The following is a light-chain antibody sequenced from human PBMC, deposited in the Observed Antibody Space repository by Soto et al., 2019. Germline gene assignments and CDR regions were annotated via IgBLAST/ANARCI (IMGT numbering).Light chain of an antibody. CDR3: LQHNTYPLS. Sequence: DIQMTQSPSSLSASVGNRVTITCRASQGIGNDLAWYQQKPGKAPKLLIYLASSLETGVPSRFRGGGSGTEFTLAISSLQPEDFATYYCLQHNTYPLSFGGGTKVEIK. CDR2: LAS. CDR1: QGIGND. V-gene: IGKV1-17*01. J-gene: IGKJ4*01.